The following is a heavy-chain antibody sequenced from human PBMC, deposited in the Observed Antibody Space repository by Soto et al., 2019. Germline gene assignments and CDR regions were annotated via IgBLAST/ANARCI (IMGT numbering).Heavy chain of an antibody. CDR3: TYSALGRAVAVPSTLDH. V-gene: IGHV3-23*01. CDR1: GFTFSSYA. D-gene: IGHD6-13*01. CDR2: ISGSGGST. Sequence: GGSLILSCAASGFTFSSYAMNWVGQAPGKGLEWVSAISGSGGSTYYADSVKGRFTISRDNSKNTLYVQMNSLRAEDTAVYYCTYSALGRAVAVPSTLDHWGQGTLVTVSS. J-gene: IGHJ5*02.